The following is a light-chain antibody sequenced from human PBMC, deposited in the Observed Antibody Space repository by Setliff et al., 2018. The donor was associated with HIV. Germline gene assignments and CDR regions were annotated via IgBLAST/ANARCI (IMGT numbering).Light chain of an antibody. Sequence: QSVLTQPASVSGSPGHSVTISCTGTSSDVGAYNFVSWYQQHPGRAPKLMIYDVINRNSGVSIRFSGSKSGNAASLTISGLQAEDEADYYCSSYTTSRQVVFGSGTKVTVL. CDR1: SSDVGAYNF. CDR3: SSYTTSRQVV. CDR2: DVI. J-gene: IGLJ1*01. V-gene: IGLV2-14*03.